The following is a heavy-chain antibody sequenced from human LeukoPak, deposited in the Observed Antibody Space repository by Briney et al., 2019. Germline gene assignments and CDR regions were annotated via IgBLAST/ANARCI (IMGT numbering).Heavy chain of an antibody. D-gene: IGHD1-1*01. CDR3: ARGIDDDGDNWFDP. Sequence: GGSLRLSCAASGFTFDDYGMSWVRQAPGKGLEWVSGINWNGGSTGYADSVKGRFTISRDNAKNSLYLQMNSLRAEDTASYYCARGIDDDGDNWFDPWGQGTLVTVSS. J-gene: IGHJ5*02. CDR2: INWNGGST. V-gene: IGHV3-20*04. CDR1: GFTFDDYG.